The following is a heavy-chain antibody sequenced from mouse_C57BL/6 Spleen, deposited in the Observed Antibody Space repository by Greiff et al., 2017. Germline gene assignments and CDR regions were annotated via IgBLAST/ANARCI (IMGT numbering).Heavy chain of an antibody. CDR2: INYDGSST. J-gene: IGHJ3*01. CDR1: GFTFSDYY. V-gene: IGHV5-16*01. CDR3: AREGYYGSSSLAD. D-gene: IGHD1-1*01. Sequence: EVMLVESEGGLVQPGSSMKLSCTASGFTFSDYYMAWVRQVPEKGLEWVANINYDGSSTYYLDSLKSRFIISRDNEKNILYLQMSSLKTEDTSTDYCAREGYYGSSSLADWGQGTLVTVSA.